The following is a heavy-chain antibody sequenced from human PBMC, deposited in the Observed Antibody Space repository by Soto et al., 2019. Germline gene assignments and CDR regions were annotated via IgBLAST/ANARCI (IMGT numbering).Heavy chain of an antibody. Sequence: QVQLVQSGAEVKKPGSSVKVSCTASGGTFNSYTINWVRQAPGQGLEWVGRVNPIVGMSNSAQKFQGRVTXTXEXXTSKAYMDLSSLKSDDTAVYYCATSYGSGSTHFDYWGQGTLVTVSS. J-gene: IGHJ4*02. CDR2: VNPIVGMS. V-gene: IGHV1-69*02. CDR3: ATSYGSGSTHFDY. CDR1: GGTFNSYT. D-gene: IGHD3-10*01.